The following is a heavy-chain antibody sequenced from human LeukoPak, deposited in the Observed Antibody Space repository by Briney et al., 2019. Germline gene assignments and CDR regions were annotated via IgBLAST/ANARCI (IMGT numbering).Heavy chain of an antibody. D-gene: IGHD7-27*01. J-gene: IGHJ4*02. CDR1: GFTFSSCA. CDR3: AKVHNWGSEYYFDY. Sequence: GGTLRLSCAASGFTFSSCAMSWVRQAPGKGLEWVSVITGSGDSTFYADSVKGRFTISRDSSKNTLSLQMNSLRDEDTAVYYCAKVHNWGSEYYFDYWGQGTLVTVSS. CDR2: ITGSGDST. V-gene: IGHV3-23*01.